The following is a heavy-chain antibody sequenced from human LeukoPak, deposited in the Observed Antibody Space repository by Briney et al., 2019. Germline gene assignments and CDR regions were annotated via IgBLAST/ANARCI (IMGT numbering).Heavy chain of an antibody. D-gene: IGHD5-18*01. J-gene: IGHJ6*03. CDR3: ARDRWYSYGYSGNYYYYYYMDV. V-gene: IGHV4-59*01. CDR2: IYYSGST. Sequence: PSETLSLTCTVSGGSISSYYWSWIRQPPGKGLEWIGYIYYSGSTNYNPPLKSRVTISVDTSKNQFSLKLSSVTAADTAVYYCARDRWYSYGYSGNYYYYYYMDVWGKGTTVTVSS. CDR1: GGSISSYY.